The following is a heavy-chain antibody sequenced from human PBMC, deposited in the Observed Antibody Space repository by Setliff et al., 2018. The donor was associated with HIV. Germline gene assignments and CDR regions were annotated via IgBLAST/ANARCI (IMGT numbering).Heavy chain of an antibody. CDR3: AKDPHNIYLFYFHYMDV. J-gene: IGHJ6*03. CDR2: ISGSGDTA. V-gene: IGHV3-23*01. CDR1: GFTFSNYV. Sequence: TGGSLRLSCAASGFTFSNYVMTWVRQAPGKGLEWVSAISGSGDTAYHADSVKGRFTISRDNTKNTVYLQMNSLRAEDTAVYYCAKDPHNIYLFYFHYMDVWGKGTTVTVSS.